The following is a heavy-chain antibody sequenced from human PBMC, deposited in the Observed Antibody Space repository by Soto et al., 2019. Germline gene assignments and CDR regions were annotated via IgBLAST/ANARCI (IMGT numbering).Heavy chain of an antibody. D-gene: IGHD3-3*01. V-gene: IGHV4-4*07. J-gene: IGHJ5*02. Sequence: SETLSLTCSVSGGTISGYYWTWIRQPAGKGLEWIGRIYSSGNTKYNPSLQSRVTMSLDTSNNQFSPRLTSVTAADTAVYYCARGQRFSDWFDPWGQGTLVTVSS. CDR3: ARGQRFSDWFDP. CDR1: GGTISGYY. CDR2: IYSSGNT.